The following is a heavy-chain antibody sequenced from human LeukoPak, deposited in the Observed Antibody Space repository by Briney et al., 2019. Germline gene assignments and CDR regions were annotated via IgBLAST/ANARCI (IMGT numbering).Heavy chain of an antibody. CDR2: ITGTGGST. CDR3: AKVRDTRDWYKDAFDI. D-gene: IGHD6-19*01. V-gene: IGHV3-23*01. J-gene: IGHJ3*02. Sequence: GGSLRLYCAASGFTFTSYAMRWVRQAPGKGLEWVSAITGTGGSTYYAASVKGRFTVSRDNSKNTLYLQMSSLRAEDTAMYYCAKVRDTRDWYKDAFDIWGQGTRVTVSS. CDR1: GFTFTSYA.